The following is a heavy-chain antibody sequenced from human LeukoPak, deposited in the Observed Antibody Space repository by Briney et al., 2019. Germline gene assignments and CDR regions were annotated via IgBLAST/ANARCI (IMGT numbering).Heavy chain of an antibody. J-gene: IGHJ4*02. D-gene: IGHD1-1*01. V-gene: IGHV3-21*01. CDR1: GFTFSSYS. CDR2: ISSSGSYI. CDR3: ARDLSQGATTDTLGYFDY. Sequence: GGSLRLSCAASGFTFSSYSMNWVRQAPGKGLEWVSYISSSGSYIYYADSVKGRFTISRDKAQNSLYLQMNSLRADDTAVYYCARDLSQGATTDTLGYFDYWGQGALVTVSS.